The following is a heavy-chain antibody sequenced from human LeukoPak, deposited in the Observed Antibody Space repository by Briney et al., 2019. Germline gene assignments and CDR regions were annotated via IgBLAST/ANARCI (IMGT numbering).Heavy chain of an antibody. CDR2: ISYDGSNK. D-gene: IGHD2-15*01. V-gene: IGHV3-30*03. CDR3: ARRGRGFDY. J-gene: IGHJ4*02. Sequence: GRSLRLSCAASGFTFSSYGMHWVRQAPGKGLEWVAVISYDGSNKYYADSVKGRFTISRDNSKNTLYLQMNSLRAEDTAVYYCARRGRGFDYWGQGTLVTVSS. CDR1: GFTFSSYG.